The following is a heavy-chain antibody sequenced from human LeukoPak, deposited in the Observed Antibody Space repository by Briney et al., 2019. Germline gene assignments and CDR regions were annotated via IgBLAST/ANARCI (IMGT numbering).Heavy chain of an antibody. CDR2: INHSGST. CDR1: GGSFSGYY. V-gene: IGHV4-34*01. D-gene: IGHD5-24*01. CDR3: ARRWLHRKGFDY. Sequence: SETLSLTCAVYGGSFSGYYWSWIRQPPGKGLEWIGEINHSGSTNYNPSLKRRVTISVDTSKNQFSLKLSSVTAADTAVYYCARRWLHRKGFDYWGQGTLVTVSS. J-gene: IGHJ4*02.